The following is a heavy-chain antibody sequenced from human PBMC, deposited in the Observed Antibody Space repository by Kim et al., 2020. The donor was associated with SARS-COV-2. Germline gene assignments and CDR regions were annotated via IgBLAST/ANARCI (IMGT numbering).Heavy chain of an antibody. CDR1: GFTFSSYG. D-gene: IGHD3-3*01. J-gene: IGHJ6*03. CDR2: IWYDGSNK. V-gene: IGHV3-33*01. CDR3: ARDSGQLRFLEWLSPQLSFYMDV. Sequence: GGSLRLSCAASGFTFSSYGMHWVRQAPGKGLEWVAVIWYDGSNKYFADSVKGRFTISRDNSKNTLYLQMNSLRAEDTAVYYCARDSGQLRFLEWLSPQLSFYMDVWGKGTTVTGSS.